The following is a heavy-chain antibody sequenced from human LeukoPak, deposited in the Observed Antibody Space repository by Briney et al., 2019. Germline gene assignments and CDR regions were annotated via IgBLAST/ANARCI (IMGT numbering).Heavy chain of an antibody. J-gene: IGHJ6*03. Sequence: NPSETLSLTCTVSGGSISSYYWSWIRQPAGKGLEWIGRIYTSGSTNYNPSLKSRVTMSVDTSKNQFSLKLSSVTAADTAVYYCARGLKPLERAYYYYYMDVWGKGTTVTVSS. CDR3: ARGLKPLERAYYYYYMDV. CDR1: GGSISSYY. D-gene: IGHD4/OR15-4a*01. V-gene: IGHV4-4*07. CDR2: IYTSGST.